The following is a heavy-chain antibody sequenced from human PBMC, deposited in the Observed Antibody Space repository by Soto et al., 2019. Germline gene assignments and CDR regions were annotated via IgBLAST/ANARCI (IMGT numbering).Heavy chain of an antibody. D-gene: IGHD3-16*01. V-gene: IGHV5-10-1*01. CDR1: GYTFTNYW. J-gene: IGHJ6*04. CDR2: IDPSDSYT. Sequence: PGESLKISCKGSGYTFTNYWISWVRQMPGKGLEWMGRIDPSDSYTNYSPSFQGHVAISCDKSINTAYLHLTRLKASDTAMYYCARYPREGLGMGVWGDGTTVTVSS. CDR3: ARYPREGLGMGV.